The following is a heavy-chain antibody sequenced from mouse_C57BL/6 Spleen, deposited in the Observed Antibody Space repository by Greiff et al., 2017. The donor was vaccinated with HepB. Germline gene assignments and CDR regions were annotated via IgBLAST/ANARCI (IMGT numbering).Heavy chain of an antibody. Sequence: EVKLMESGPGLVKPSQSLSLTCSVTGYSITSGYYWNWIRQFPGNKLEWMGYISYDGSNNYNPSLKNRISITRDTSKNQFFLKLNSVTTEDTATYYCARGGVESFDYWGQGTTLTVSS. CDR1: GYSITSGYY. CDR2: ISYDGSN. J-gene: IGHJ2*01. D-gene: IGHD1-1*01. V-gene: IGHV3-6*01. CDR3: ARGGVESFDY.